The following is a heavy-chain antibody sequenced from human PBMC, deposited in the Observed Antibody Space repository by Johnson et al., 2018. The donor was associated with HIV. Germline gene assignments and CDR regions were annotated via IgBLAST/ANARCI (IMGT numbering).Heavy chain of an antibody. J-gene: IGHJ3*02. CDR1: GFTFNSYP. Sequence: QVQLVESGGGVVQPGRSLRLSCAASGFTFNSYPMHWVRQAPGKGLEWVAVISYDGSNKYYADSVKGRFTISRDNSKNTLYLQMNSLRAEDTAVYYCARVLTTRGAFDIWGQGTMVTVSS. CDR2: ISYDGSNK. V-gene: IGHV3-30-3*01. D-gene: IGHD3-9*01. CDR3: ARVLTTRGAFDI.